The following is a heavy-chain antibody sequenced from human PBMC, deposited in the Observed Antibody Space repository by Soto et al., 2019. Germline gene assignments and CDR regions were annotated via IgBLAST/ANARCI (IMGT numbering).Heavy chain of an antibody. J-gene: IGHJ5*02. D-gene: IGHD4-17*01. Sequence: SETLSITCTVSGGSISSGGYYWSWIRQHPGKGLEWIGYIYYSGSTYYNPSLKSRVTISVDTSKNQFSLKLSSVTAADTAVYYCARDKIHHDYGDYRSEGWFDPWGQGTLVTVSS. CDR2: IYYSGST. CDR1: GGSISSGGYY. V-gene: IGHV4-31*03. CDR3: ARDKIHHDYGDYRSEGWFDP.